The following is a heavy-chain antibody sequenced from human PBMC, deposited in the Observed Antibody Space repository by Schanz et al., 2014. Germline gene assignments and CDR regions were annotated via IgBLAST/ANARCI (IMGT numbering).Heavy chain of an antibody. Sequence: EVQLLESGGGLVQPGGSLRLSCEASGFSFGNYGMSWVRQAARKGLEWVSSFNDGGVNKYYADSVKGRFTISRDNSKSTLDVEMNSLRGEDNAVDYCAKTLCPGGTQTFGNWGRGTLVTVSS. CDR3: AKTLCPGGTQTFGN. CDR2: FNDGGVNK. V-gene: IGHV3-23*01. CDR1: GFSFGNYG. D-gene: IGHD2-8*02. J-gene: IGHJ4*02.